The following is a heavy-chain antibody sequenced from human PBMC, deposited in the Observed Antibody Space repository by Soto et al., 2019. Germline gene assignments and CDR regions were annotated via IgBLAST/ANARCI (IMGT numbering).Heavy chain of an antibody. Sequence: GGSLRLSCAASGFTFSSYWMSWVRQAPGKGLEWVANIKQDGSEKYYVDSVKGRFTISRDNAKNSLYLQMNSLRAEDTAVYYCARGSSGHIVVVIAIHYDAFDIWGQGTMVTVSS. D-gene: IGHD2-21*01. CDR1: GFTFSSYW. J-gene: IGHJ3*02. CDR2: IKQDGSEK. CDR3: ARGSSGHIVVVIAIHYDAFDI. V-gene: IGHV3-7*01.